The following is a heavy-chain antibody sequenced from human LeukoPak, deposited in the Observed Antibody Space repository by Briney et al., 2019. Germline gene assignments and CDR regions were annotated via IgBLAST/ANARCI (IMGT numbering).Heavy chain of an antibody. CDR3: AKEGDDDYVDY. J-gene: IGHJ4*02. CDR2: ISYDGSNK. V-gene: IGHV3-30*18. CDR1: GFTFSSNG. D-gene: IGHD1-26*01. Sequence: GRPLRLSCAASGFTFSSNGMHWVRQAPGKGLEWVAVISYDGSNKYYTDSVKGRFTISRDNSKNTLYLQMNSLRAEDTAVYYCAKEGDDDYVDYWGQGTLVTVSS.